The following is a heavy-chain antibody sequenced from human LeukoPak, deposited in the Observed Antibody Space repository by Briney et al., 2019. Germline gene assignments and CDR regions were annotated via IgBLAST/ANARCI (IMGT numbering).Heavy chain of an antibody. CDR1: GFTFNTYA. D-gene: IGHD3-22*01. CDR2: ISGSSGNT. V-gene: IGHV3-23*01. Sequence: PGGSLRLSCAASGFTFNTYAMSWVRQAPGKGLEWVSAISGSSGNTYYADSVKGRFTFSRDNSKNTLYLQMNSLRAEDAAVYYCAKDYTYYYDSSGYTLWPFDYWGQGTLVTVSS. CDR3: AKDYTYYYDSSGYTLWPFDY. J-gene: IGHJ4*02.